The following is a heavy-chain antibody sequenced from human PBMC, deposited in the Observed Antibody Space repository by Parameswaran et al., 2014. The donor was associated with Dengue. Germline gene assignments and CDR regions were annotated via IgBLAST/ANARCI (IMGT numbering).Heavy chain of an antibody. CDR3: ASSPIVVVPAAMQGFYSYGLDV. Sequence: WVRQAPGQGLESVGGIIPFFGTPNYAQKFQGRVTISMDKSTNTAYMQLSSLRSEDTAVYYCASSPIVVVPAAMQGFYSYGLDVWGQGTTVTVSS. D-gene: IGHD2-2*01. CDR2: IIPFFGTP. J-gene: IGHJ6*02. V-gene: IGHV1-69*05.